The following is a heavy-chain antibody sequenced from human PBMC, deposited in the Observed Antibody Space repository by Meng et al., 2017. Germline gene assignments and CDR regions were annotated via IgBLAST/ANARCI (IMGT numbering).Heavy chain of an antibody. V-gene: IGHV6-1*01. D-gene: IGHD2-2*03. Sequence: QVQLQQSGPGLVKPSQPLSLTCAISGDSISSNSAAWIWIRQSPSRGLEWLGRTYYRSKWYNDYAVSVRGRITINPDTSKNQFSLQLNSMTSEDTAMYYCARGRTEMDIEYWGRGTLVTVSS. CDR2: TYYRSKWYN. CDR1: GDSISSNSAA. CDR3: ARGRTEMDIEY. J-gene: IGHJ4*02.